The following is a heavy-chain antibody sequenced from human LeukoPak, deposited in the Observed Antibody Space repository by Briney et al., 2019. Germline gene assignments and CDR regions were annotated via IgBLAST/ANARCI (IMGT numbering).Heavy chain of an antibody. D-gene: IGHD5-24*01. CDR3: AKGELGRYNCHY. CDR2: ISGSGGST. CDR1: GFTFSSYA. V-gene: IGHV3-23*01. J-gene: IGHJ4*02. Sequence: GGSLRLSCAASGFTFSSYAMSWVRQAPGKGLEWVSAISGSGGSTYYADSVTGRFTISRDNSKNTLYLQMNSLRAEDTAVYYCAKGELGRYNCHYWGQGTLVTVSS.